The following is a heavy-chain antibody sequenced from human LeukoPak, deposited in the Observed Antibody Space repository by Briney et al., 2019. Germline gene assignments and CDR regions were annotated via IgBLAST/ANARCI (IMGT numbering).Heavy chain of an antibody. CDR2: IGGSAGDT. CDR3: XHLSGEDLAHH. V-gene: IGHV3-23*01. Sequence: GRSLRLSCAAPGFTFSNYPMSWVRQAPGKGREWVSSIGGSAGDTYYADSVKGRFTISRDNSKNPLFLQMNSLRADGPAIYYCXHLSGEDLAHHWGQGTLVTVSS. CDR1: GFTFSNYP. J-gene: IGHJ5*02. D-gene: IGHD3-10*01.